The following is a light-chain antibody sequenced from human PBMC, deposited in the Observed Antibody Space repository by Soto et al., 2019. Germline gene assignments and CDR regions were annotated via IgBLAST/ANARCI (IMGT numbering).Light chain of an antibody. CDR2: DTR. CDR1: HSNIGNNY. V-gene: IGLV1-51*01. CDR3: GTWDSSLSAGR. Sequence: QSVLTQPPSVSAAPGQKVSISCSGSHSNIGNNYVSWYQQFPGAAPKLHNYDTRKRPSWIPDRLSASKSGTSATLVITGLQSGDEADYYCGTWDSSLSAGRFGGGTKLTVL. J-gene: IGLJ2*01.